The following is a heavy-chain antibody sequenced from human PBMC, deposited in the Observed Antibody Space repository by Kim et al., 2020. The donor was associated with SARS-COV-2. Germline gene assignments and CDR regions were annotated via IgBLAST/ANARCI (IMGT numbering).Heavy chain of an antibody. Sequence: SETLSLTCTVSGGSVSSGSYYWSWIRQPPGKGLEWIGYIYYSGSTNYNPSLKSRVTISVDTSKNQFSLKLSSVTAADTAVYYCAREDGVTTGYWGQGTLVTVSS. D-gene: IGHD4-17*01. CDR1: GGSVSSGSYY. J-gene: IGHJ4*02. V-gene: IGHV4-61*01. CDR2: IYYSGST. CDR3: AREDGVTTGY.